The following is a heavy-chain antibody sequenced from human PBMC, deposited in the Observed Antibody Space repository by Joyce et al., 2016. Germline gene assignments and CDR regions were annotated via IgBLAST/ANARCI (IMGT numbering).Heavy chain of an antibody. D-gene: IGHD1-26*01. Sequence: EVQLVESGGGLVEPGTSLRLSCAGSGFNFEAYTMHWVRQPPGKGLEWVSGMSWNGGNIAYADSVKGRFTISRDNAKKSLYLQMNSLRVEDTARYYCIKAPGWGVTVGRFFQNWGQGTLVIVSS. J-gene: IGHJ1*01. V-gene: IGHV3-9*01. CDR3: IKAPGWGVTVGRFFQN. CDR1: GFNFEAYT. CDR2: MSWNGGNI.